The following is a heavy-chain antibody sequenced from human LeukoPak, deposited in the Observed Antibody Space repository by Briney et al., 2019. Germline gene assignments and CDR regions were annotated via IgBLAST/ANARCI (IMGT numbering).Heavy chain of an antibody. D-gene: IGHD6-6*01. CDR2: INPTGGT. CDR1: GYTFTGHD. CDR3: ARDLGWSSSH. V-gene: IGHV1-2*02. J-gene: IGHJ4*02. Sequence: VDSVKVSCKASGYTFTGHDMNWVRLAPGQGLEWMGWINPTGGTTYAQKFQDRVTMTRDTSINTAYMELSGLRSDDTAVYYCARDLGWSSSHWGQGTLVTVSS.